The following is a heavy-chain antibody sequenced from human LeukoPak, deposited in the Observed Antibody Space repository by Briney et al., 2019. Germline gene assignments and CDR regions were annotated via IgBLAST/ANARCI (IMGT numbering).Heavy chain of an antibody. CDR3: ARDRSIYPNWFDP. CDR2: IYYSGST. Sequence: SETLSLTCTVSGGSVSSGSYYWSWTRQPPGKGLEWIGYIYYSGSTNYNPSLKSRVTISVDTSKNQFSLKLSSVTAADTAVYYCARDRSIYPNWFDPWGQGTLVTVSS. V-gene: IGHV4-61*01. J-gene: IGHJ5*02. D-gene: IGHD6-6*01. CDR1: GGSVSSGSYY.